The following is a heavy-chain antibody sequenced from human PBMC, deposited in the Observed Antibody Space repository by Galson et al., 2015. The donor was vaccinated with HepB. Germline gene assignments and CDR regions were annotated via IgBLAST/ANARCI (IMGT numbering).Heavy chain of an antibody. Sequence: SLRLSCAASGFTFSAYVMTWVRQAPGKGLEWVSSITGNVDDIYYADSVKGRFVISRDDSRNTLYLQMNSLRAEDTAVYYCAKDCASGRTSCGGECLDYWGQGTLVTVSS. J-gene: IGHJ4*02. CDR2: ITGNVDDI. CDR3: AKDCASGRTSCGGECLDY. D-gene: IGHD2-21*01. CDR1: GFTFSAYV. V-gene: IGHV3-23*01.